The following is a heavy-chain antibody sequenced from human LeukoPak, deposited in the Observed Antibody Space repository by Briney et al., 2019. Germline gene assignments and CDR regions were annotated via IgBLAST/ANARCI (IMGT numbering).Heavy chain of an antibody. Sequence: GWSLRLSCAASGFTFSSYTVHWVRQAPDKGLEWVAVISYDGSTKYYADFVKGRFTISRDNSKNTLYLQMNSLRAEDTDVYYCAREYYDILTGYAYYDMDVWGQGTTVTVSS. J-gene: IGHJ6*02. CDR2: ISYDGSTK. V-gene: IGHV3-30-3*01. CDR1: GFTFSSYT. D-gene: IGHD3-9*01. CDR3: AREYYDILTGYAYYDMDV.